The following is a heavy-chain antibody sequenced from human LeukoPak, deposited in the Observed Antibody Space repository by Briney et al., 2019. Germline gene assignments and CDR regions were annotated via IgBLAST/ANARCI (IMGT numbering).Heavy chain of an antibody. CDR1: GFTFSSYD. CDR2: IGTAGDT. CDR3: ARSAGSSWGFDY. D-gene: IGHD6-13*01. J-gene: IGHJ4*02. V-gene: IGHV3-13*01. Sequence: GGSLRLSCAASGFTFSSYDMHWVRQATGKGLEWVSAIGTAGDTYYPGSVKGRFTISRENAKNSLYLQMNSLRAGDTAVYYCARSAGSSWGFDYWGQGTLVTVSS.